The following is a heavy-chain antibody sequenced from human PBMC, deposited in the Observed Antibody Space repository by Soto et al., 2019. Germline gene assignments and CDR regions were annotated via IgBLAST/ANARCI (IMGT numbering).Heavy chain of an antibody. D-gene: IGHD3-9*01. CDR2: IFYSGST. Sequence: SETLSLTCNVSGDSVGSSYWSWIRQPPGKGLEWIGYIFYSGSTKYNPSLKSRVTMSVDTSTNQFFLNLSSVTAADTAVYYCASHLTMTGTRGFDHWGLGTLVIVSS. J-gene: IGHJ4*02. V-gene: IGHV4-59*02. CDR1: GDSVGSSY. CDR3: ASHLTMTGTRGFDH.